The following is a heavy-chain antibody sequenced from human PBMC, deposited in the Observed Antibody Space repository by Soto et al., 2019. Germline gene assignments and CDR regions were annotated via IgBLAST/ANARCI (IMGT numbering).Heavy chain of an antibody. D-gene: IGHD3-9*01. CDR2: INHSGTA. V-gene: IGHV4-34*01. CDR1: GGSLSGYF. J-gene: IGHJ6*03. Sequence: PSETLSLTCAVYGGSLSGYFWSWVRQSPGKGLEWIGEINHSGTANYNPSLKTRVTISADASKHQLSLRLTSVTAADSATYYCASYHFLDLWTGSRHYMDVWSRGTPVTVSS. CDR3: ASYHFLDLWTGSRHYMDV.